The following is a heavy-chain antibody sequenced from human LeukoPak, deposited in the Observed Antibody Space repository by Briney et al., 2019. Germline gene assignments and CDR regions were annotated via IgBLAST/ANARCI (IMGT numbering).Heavy chain of an antibody. V-gene: IGHV3-7*01. CDR1: GFTFSSYW. D-gene: IGHD4-11*01. CDR3: ARMVYTNPYYSYFYYMDV. CDR2: IKQDGSEK. Sequence: GGSLRLSCAASGFTFSSYWMSWVRQAPGKGLEWVANIKQDGSEKYYVDSVKGRFTISRDIAKNSLYLQMNSLRAEDTAVYYCARMVYTNPYYSYFYYMDVWGKGTTVTVSS. J-gene: IGHJ6*03.